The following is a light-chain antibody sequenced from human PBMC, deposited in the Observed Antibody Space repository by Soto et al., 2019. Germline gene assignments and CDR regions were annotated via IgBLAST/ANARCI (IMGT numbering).Light chain of an antibody. CDR2: DVN. CDR3: SSLSSSSTLVV. V-gene: IGLV2-14*03. Sequence: QSALTQPASMSGSPGQSITISCTGTSSDVGGYNYVSWYRQHPGKAPKLMIYDVNNRPSGVSNRFSGSKSGNTASLTISGLQAEDEADYYCSSLSSSSTLVVFGGGTKVTVL. CDR1: SSDVGGYNY. J-gene: IGLJ2*01.